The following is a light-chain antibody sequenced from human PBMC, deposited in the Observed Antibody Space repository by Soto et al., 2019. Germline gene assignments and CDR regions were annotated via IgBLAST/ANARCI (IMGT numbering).Light chain of an antibody. CDR3: SSYTSSSPDV. Sequence: QSALTQPASVSGSPGQSITISCTGTSSDVGGYNYVSWYQQHPGKAPKLMIYDVSNRPSGVSNRFSGSNSGNTASLTISGLQAEDEDDYYCSSYTSSSPDVFGAGTKVTVL. CDR1: SSDVGGYNY. V-gene: IGLV2-14*01. CDR2: DVS. J-gene: IGLJ1*01.